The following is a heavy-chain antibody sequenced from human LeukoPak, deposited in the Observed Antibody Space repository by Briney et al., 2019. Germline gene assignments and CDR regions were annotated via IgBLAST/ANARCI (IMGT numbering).Heavy chain of an antibody. Sequence: SETLSLTCAVYGGSFSGYYWSWIRQPPGKGLEWIGEINHSGSTNYNPSLKSRVTISVDRSKNQFSLKLSSVTAADTAVYYCARLTVTNDAFDIWGQGTMVTVSS. CDR1: GGSFSGYY. CDR2: INHSGST. J-gene: IGHJ3*02. V-gene: IGHV4-34*01. CDR3: ARLTVTNDAFDI. D-gene: IGHD4-17*01.